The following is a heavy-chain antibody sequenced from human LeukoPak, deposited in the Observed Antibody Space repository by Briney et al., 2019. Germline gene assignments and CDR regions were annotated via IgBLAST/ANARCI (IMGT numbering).Heavy chain of an antibody. D-gene: IGHD4-17*01. CDR2: INPNSGGT. CDR3: ARDGHDYGDYVGWFGP. CDR1: GYTFTGYY. Sequence: GASVKVSCKASGYTFTGYYMHWVRQAPGQGLEWMGWINPNSGGTNYAQKLQGRVTMTTDTSTSTAYMELRSLRSDDTAVYYCARDGHDYGDYVGWFGPWGQGTLVTVSS. V-gene: IGHV1-2*02. J-gene: IGHJ5*02.